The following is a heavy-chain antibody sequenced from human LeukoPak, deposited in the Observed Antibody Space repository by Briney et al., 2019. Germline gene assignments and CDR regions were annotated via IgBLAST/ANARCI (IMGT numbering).Heavy chain of an antibody. Sequence: GGSLRLSCAVSGINLSNYGRSWVRQAPGKGLEWVAGVSDSGGSTNYADSVKGRFTISRDNPKNTLFLQMNSLRAEDTAVYFCAKVMAARRQRPAWYYYYGMDVWGQGTTVTVSS. V-gene: IGHV3-23*01. CDR1: GINLSNYG. D-gene: IGHD5-24*01. J-gene: IGHJ6*02. CDR3: AKVMAARRQRPAWYYYYGMDV. CDR2: VSDSGGST.